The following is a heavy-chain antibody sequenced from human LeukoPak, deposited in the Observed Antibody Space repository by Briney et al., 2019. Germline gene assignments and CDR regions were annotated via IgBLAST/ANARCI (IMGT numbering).Heavy chain of an antibody. CDR3: ASSPYGPWYFDL. J-gene: IGHJ2*01. CDR1: GGPISSGDYY. Sequence: SQTLSLTCTVSGGPISSGDYYWSWIRQPPGKGLEWIGYIYYSGSTYYNPSLKSRVTISVDTSKNQFSLKLSSVTAADTAVYYCASSPYGPWYFDLWGRGTLVTVSS. D-gene: IGHD4-17*01. CDR2: IYYSGST. V-gene: IGHV4-30-4*01.